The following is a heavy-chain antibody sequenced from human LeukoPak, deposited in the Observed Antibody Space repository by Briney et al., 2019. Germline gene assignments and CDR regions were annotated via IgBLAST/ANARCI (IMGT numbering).Heavy chain of an antibody. J-gene: IGHJ3*02. Sequence: ASVKVSCKASGYTFTSYGISWVRQAPGQGLEWMGWISAYNGNTNYAQKLQGRVTMTTDTSTSTAYMELRSLRSDDTAVYYCARVYYYDSSGPSEAFDIWGQGTMVTVSS. CDR3: ARVYYYDSSGPSEAFDI. CDR2: ISAYNGNT. CDR1: GYTFTSYG. V-gene: IGHV1-18*01. D-gene: IGHD3-22*01.